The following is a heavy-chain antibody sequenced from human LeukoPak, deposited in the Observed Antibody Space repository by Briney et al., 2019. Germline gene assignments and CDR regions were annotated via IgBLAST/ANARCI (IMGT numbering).Heavy chain of an antibody. D-gene: IGHD6-13*01. CDR2: ISAYNGNT. Sequence: ASVKVSCKASGYTFTSYGISWVRRAPGQGLEWMGWISAYNGNTNYAQKLQGRVTMTTDTSTSTAYMELRSLRSDDTAVYYCAVPYSSSWYVTYWGQGTLVTVSS. V-gene: IGHV1-18*01. J-gene: IGHJ4*02. CDR3: AVPYSSSWYVTY. CDR1: GYTFTSYG.